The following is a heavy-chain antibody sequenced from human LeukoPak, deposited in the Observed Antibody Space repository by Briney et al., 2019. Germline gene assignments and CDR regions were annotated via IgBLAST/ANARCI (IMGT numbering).Heavy chain of an antibody. CDR3: AKQGAVRQDYYMDV. CDR2: IIPIFGTA. D-gene: IGHD3-16*01. J-gene: IGHJ6*03. V-gene: IGHV1-69*06. CDR1: GGSFSDYA. Sequence: GASVKVSCKASGGSFSDYAISWVRQAPGQGLEWMGRIIPIFGTADYAQKFQGRVTITADIVSSTAHMELTSLTSGDTAVYFCAKQGAVRQDYYMDVWGNGTTVTVSS.